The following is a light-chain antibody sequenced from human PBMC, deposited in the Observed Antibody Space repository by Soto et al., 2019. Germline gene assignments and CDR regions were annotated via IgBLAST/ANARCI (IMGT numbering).Light chain of an antibody. CDR2: DTS. Sequence: SPGTLSVSLGERATLSCRASQSVSIHLAWYQQKPGQAPRLLIYDTSTRATGIPARFSGSGSGTEFTLTISSLQSEDFAVYYCQQYSNWPPITFGQGRRLEIK. J-gene: IGKJ5*01. V-gene: IGKV3-15*01. CDR3: QQYSNWPPIT. CDR1: QSVSIH.